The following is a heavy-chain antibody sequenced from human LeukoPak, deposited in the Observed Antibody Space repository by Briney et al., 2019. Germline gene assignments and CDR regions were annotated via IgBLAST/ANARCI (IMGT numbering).Heavy chain of an antibody. CDR2: ISGSGGST. Sequence: GGSLRLSCAASGFTFSTYGMTWVRQAPGKGLEWVSAISGSGGSTYYADSVKGRFTVSRDNSKNTLYLQMNSLRAEDTALYYCAKTGGIAAAHWGQGTLVTVSS. D-gene: IGHD6-13*01. J-gene: IGHJ4*02. V-gene: IGHV3-23*01. CDR1: GFTFSTYG. CDR3: AKTGGIAAAH.